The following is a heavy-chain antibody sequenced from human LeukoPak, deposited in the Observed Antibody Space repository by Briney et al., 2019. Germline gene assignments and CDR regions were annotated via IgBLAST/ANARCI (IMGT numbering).Heavy chain of an antibody. D-gene: IGHD1-26*01. Sequence: SQTLSLTCTVSGGSISSDNYQWSWIRQPPGKGLEWIGYINYSGSTNYNPSLKSRVTISVDTSKNQFSLKLSSVTAADTAVYYCARLLLPGGIDPWGQGTLVTVSS. CDR2: INYSGST. V-gene: IGHV4-30-4*01. J-gene: IGHJ5*02. CDR3: ARLLLPGGIDP. CDR1: GGSISSDNYQ.